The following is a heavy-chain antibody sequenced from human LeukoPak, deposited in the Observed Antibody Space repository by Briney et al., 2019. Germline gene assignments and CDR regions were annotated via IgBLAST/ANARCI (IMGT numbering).Heavy chain of an antibody. CDR3: AKVRNQFDSSGFYFFDD. CDR1: GFTFNTYG. Sequence: GGSLRLSCAASGFTFNTYGMSWVRQAPGKGLEWVSSISGTGGDIYNADSLKGRFTISRDNAKNTLYLQMNSLRVEDTAVYYCAKVRNQFDSSGFYFFDDWGQGTLVTVSS. V-gene: IGHV3-23*01. J-gene: IGHJ4*02. D-gene: IGHD3-22*01. CDR2: ISGTGGDI.